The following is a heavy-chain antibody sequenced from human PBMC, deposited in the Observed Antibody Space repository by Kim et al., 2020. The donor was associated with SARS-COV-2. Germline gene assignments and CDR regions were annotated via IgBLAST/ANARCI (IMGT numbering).Heavy chain of an antibody. CDR2: IGGDGVII. Sequence: GGSLRLSCVGTGFTFTSNDINWVRQAPGKGLDWVSAIGGDGVIIQYADSVRGRFTISRDNSKNSVFLQMSSLRAKDTAIYYCAKGGSLTGWTADSWGQGTLVTGSP. J-gene: IGHJ5*02. V-gene: IGHV3-23*01. CDR3: AKGGSLTGWTADS. CDR1: GFTFTSND. D-gene: IGHD6-19*01.